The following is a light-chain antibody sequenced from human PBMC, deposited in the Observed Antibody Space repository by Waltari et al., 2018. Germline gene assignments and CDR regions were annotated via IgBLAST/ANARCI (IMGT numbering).Light chain of an antibody. CDR3: QVWDSYGDHLVV. V-gene: IGLV3-21*01. CDR2: YDS. CDR1: DIGSKS. Sequence: SFVLTQPPSVSVAPGKTARITWGGNDIGSKSVNWYQQKPGQAPLLVIYYDSDRPSGIPERFSGSNSGNTATLTISRVEAGDEADYYCQVWDSYGDHLVVFGGGTNLSVV. J-gene: IGLJ2*01.